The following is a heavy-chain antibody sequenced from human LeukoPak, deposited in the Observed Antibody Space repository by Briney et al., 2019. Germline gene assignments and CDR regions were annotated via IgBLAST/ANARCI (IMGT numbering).Heavy chain of an antibody. CDR2: IYYSGST. D-gene: IGHD3-9*01. J-gene: IGHJ4*02. CDR1: GGSISSYY. V-gene: IGHV4-59*12. Sequence: SETLSLTCTVSGGSISSYYWSWIRQPPGKGLEWIGYIYYSGSTNYNPSLKSRVTISVDKSKNQFSLKLSPVTAADTAVYYCARSVLTGSYFDYWGQGTLVTVSS. CDR3: ARSVLTGSYFDY.